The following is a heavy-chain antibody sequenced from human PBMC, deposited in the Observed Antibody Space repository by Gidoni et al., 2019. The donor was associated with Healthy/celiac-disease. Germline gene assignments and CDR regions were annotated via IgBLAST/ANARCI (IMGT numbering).Heavy chain of an antibody. J-gene: IGHJ4*02. D-gene: IGHD3-22*01. Sequence: HVQLVPSGAAVKQPGSSVKVSCKASVGTFSSYAISWVRQAPGQGLEWMGRIIPIRGIANYAQKVQGRVTITADKSTSTAYMELSSLRSEDTAVYYCATLLYDSSGYYLYYFDYWGQGTLVTVSS. CDR2: IIPIRGIA. CDR3: ATLLYDSSGYYLYYFDY. V-gene: IGHV1-69*04. CDR1: VGTFSSYA.